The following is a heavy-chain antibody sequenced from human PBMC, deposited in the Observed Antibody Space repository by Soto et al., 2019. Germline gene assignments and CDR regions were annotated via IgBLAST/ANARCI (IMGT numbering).Heavy chain of an antibody. Sequence: QVQLVESGGGVVQPGTSLRLSCAASGLTFSDYGMHWVRQAPGKGLEWVAIISYDGYNKYYADSVKGRFSISRDNSKNTLFLQLNSLRADDTAVYSCARGGGYNELDYWGQGTHVTVSS. CDR1: GLTFSDYG. CDR3: ARGGGYNELDY. CDR2: ISYDGYNK. V-gene: IGHV3-30*19. J-gene: IGHJ4*02. D-gene: IGHD5-12*01.